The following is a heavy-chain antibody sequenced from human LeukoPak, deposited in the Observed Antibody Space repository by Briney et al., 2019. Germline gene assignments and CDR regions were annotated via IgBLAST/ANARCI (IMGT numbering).Heavy chain of an antibody. CDR1: GFTFSSYW. J-gene: IGHJ4*02. CDR2: INTDGSST. CDR3: ARRGITIFGVVIPNDY. D-gene: IGHD3-3*01. Sequence: GGSLRLSCAASGFTFSSYWMHWVRQAPGKGLVWVSRINTDGSSTSCADSVKGRFTISRDNAKNTLYLQMNSLRAEDTAVYYCARRGITIFGVVIPNDYWGQGTLVTVSS. V-gene: IGHV3-74*01.